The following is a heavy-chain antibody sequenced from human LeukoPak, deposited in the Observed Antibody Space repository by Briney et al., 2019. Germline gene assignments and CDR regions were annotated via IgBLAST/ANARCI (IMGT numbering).Heavy chain of an antibody. Sequence: GGSLRLSCSASGFTFSSYGMSWVRQAPGKGLEWVSLISASGGSTYYADSVKGRFTISRGNSKNTLYLQMNSLRAEDTAVYYCAKHDSSGWYVFQYWGQGTLVTVSS. CDR3: AKHDSSGWYVFQY. CDR1: GFTFSSYG. V-gene: IGHV3-23*01. CDR2: ISASGGST. J-gene: IGHJ1*01. D-gene: IGHD6-19*01.